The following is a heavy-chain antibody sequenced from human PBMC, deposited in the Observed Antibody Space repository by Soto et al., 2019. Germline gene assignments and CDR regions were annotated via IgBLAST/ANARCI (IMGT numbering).Heavy chain of an antibody. CDR2: INPKSGGT. J-gene: IGHJ4*02. D-gene: IGHD6-13*01. CDR1: GYTFSGHY. CDR3: ARGLYSSPAYSFDS. Sequence: QVQLVQSGAEVRKPGASVKVSCNVTGYTFSGHYLHWVRQAPGQGLEWMGWINPKSGGTNYAQKFQDRVTMTADTSVSAASMELTSLRYDDTAVFYCARGLYSSPAYSFDSWGQGTLVTVSS. V-gene: IGHV1-2*02.